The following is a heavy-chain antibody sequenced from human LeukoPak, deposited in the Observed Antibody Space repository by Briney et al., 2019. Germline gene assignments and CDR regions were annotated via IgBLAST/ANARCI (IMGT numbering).Heavy chain of an antibody. CDR3: ARVGGENSGYRYYFDF. CDR2: INHSGST. CDR1: GGSFSGYY. D-gene: IGHD5-18*01. V-gene: IGHV4-34*01. J-gene: IGHJ4*02. Sequence: LETLSLTCAVYGGSFSGYYWSWIRQPPGKGLEWIGEINHSGSTNYNPSLKSRVTISVDTSKNQFSLKLNSVTAADTAVYYCARVGGENSGYRYYFDFWGQGTLVTVSS.